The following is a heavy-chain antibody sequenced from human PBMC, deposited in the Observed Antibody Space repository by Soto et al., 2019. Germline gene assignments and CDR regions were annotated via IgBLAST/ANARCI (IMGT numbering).Heavy chain of an antibody. CDR2: ISGSGGTT. CDR3: ARDRVWFGELLSSYYYGMDV. Sequence: GGSLRLSCVPSGFTFSNYAVNWVRQAPGKGLEWVSTISGSGGTTYYADSVKGRFTISRDNSKNTLYLQMNSLRAEDTAVYYCARDRVWFGELLSSYYYGMDVWGQGTTVTVSS. CDR1: GFTFSNYA. V-gene: IGHV3-23*01. D-gene: IGHD3-10*01. J-gene: IGHJ6*02.